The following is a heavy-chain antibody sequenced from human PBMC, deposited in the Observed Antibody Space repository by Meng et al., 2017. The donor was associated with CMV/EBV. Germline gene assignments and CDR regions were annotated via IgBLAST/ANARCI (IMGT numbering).Heavy chain of an antibody. D-gene: IGHD6-13*01. CDR3: ARIPRIAAAGTGWFDP. V-gene: IGHV4-39*01. CDR1: SISRSSYS. J-gene: IGHJ5*02. Sequence: SISRSSYSWGWIRQPPGKGLEWLGSIYYRGSTYYNPSLKSRVTISVDTSKNQFSLKLSSVTAADTAVYYCARIPRIAAAGTGWFDPWGQGTLVTVSS. CDR2: IYYRGST.